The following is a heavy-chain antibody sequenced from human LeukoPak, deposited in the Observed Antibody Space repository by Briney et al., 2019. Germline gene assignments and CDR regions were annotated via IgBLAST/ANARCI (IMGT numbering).Heavy chain of an antibody. Sequence: SETLSLTCTVSGGSISSDSYYWSWIRQPAGKGLEWIGRIYTSGSTSYNPSLKSRVTISVDTSKDQFSLKLSSVTAADTAEYYCARTGTTVTNWFDPWGQGTLATVSS. J-gene: IGHJ5*02. D-gene: IGHD4-17*01. CDR2: IYTSGST. V-gene: IGHV4-61*02. CDR3: ARTGTTVTNWFDP. CDR1: GGSISSDSYY.